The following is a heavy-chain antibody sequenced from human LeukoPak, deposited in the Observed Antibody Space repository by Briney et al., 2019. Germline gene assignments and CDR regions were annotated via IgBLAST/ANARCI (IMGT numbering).Heavy chain of an antibody. D-gene: IGHD4/OR15-4a*01. J-gene: IGHJ4*02. CDR3: ANGATLTYFDY. CDR1: GFTFSSYG. CDR2: ISGSGGST. V-gene: IGHV3-23*01. Sequence: GGSLRLSCAASGFTFSSYGMNWVRQAPGKGLEWVSAISGSGGSTYYADSVKGRFTIPRDNSKNTLYLQMNSLRAEDTAVYYCANGATLTYFDYWGQGTLVTVSS.